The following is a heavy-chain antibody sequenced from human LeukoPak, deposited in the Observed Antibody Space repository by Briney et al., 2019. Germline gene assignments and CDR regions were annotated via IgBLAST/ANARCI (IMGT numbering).Heavy chain of an antibody. V-gene: IGHV4-30-2*01. CDR3: ARGGDGYNSYWYFDL. D-gene: IGHD5-24*01. J-gene: IGHJ2*01. Sequence: SETLSLTCAVSGGSISSGGYSWSWIQQPPGKGLEWIGYIYHSGSTYYNPSLKSRVTISVDRSKNQFSLKLSSVTAADTAVYYCARGGDGYNSYWYFDLWGRGTLVTVSS. CDR1: GGSISSGGYS. CDR2: IYHSGST.